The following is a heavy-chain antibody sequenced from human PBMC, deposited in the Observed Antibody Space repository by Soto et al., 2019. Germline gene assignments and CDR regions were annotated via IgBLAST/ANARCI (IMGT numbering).Heavy chain of an antibody. CDR2: ISSNSAYI. V-gene: IGHV3-21*01. J-gene: IGHJ6*02. CDR1: GFTFRSFT. D-gene: IGHD3-10*01. CDR3: SRGAITLVRGVIISYYYYYYGMDV. Sequence: GGSLRLSCAASGFTFRSFTMNWVRQAPGKGLEWVSTISSNSAYIYYTDALRDRFTISRDNAKNSLHLQMNSLRAEDTAVYYCSRGAITLVRGVIISYYYYYYGMDVWGQGTTVTVSS.